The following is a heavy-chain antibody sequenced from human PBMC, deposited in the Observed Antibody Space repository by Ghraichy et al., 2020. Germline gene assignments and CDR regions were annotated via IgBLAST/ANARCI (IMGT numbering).Heavy chain of an antibody. J-gene: IGHJ5*02. CDR3: AHRHLGTTVTTGGSDNWFDP. D-gene: IGHD4-17*01. CDR1: GFSLSTSGVG. Sequence: SGPTLVKPTQTLTLTCTFSGFSLSTSGVGVGWIRQPPGKALEWLALIYWDDDKRYSPSLKSRLTITKDTSKNQVVLTMTNMDPVDTATYYCAHRHLGTTVTTGGSDNWFDPWGQGTLVTVSS. CDR2: IYWDDDK. V-gene: IGHV2-5*02.